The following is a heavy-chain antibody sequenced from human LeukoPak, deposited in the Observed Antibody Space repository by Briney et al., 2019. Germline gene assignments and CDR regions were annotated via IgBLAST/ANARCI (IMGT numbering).Heavy chain of an antibody. Sequence: PSETLSLTCTVSGGSISSSTSGWGWYWGWIRQPPGKGLEWIGSIYYSGSTYYNPSLKGRVTISVDTSKNQFSMNLNSVTAADTAVYYCARFRFSGWYPSHFDYWGQGTLVTVSS. CDR3: ARFRFSGWYPSHFDY. J-gene: IGHJ4*02. V-gene: IGHV4-39*07. CDR1: GGSISSSTSGWGWY. CDR2: IYYSGST. D-gene: IGHD6-19*01.